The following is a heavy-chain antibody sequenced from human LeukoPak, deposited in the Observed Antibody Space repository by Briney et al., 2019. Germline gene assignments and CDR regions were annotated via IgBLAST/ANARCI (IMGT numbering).Heavy chain of an antibody. Sequence: SETLSLTCAVHVGSFSGYYWSWIRQPPGKGLEWIGEIKHSGSTNYNPSLKSRVTISVDTSKNQFSLKLSSVTAADTAVYYCARGPSKTTVTTSSSYYWYFDLWGRGTLVTVSS. V-gene: IGHV4-34*01. CDR3: ARGPSKTTVTTSSSYYWYFDL. CDR2: IKHSGST. D-gene: IGHD4-17*01. J-gene: IGHJ2*01. CDR1: VGSFSGYY.